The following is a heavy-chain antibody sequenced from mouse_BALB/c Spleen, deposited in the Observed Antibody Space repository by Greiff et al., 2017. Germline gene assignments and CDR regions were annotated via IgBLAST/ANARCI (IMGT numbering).Heavy chain of an antibody. CDR3: ALLRHYFDY. Sequence: EVKLMESGGGLVKPGGSLKLSCAASGFTFSSYAMSWVRQTPEKRLEWVASISSGGSTYYPDSVKGRFTISRDNARNILYLQMSSLRSEDTAMYYCALLRHYFDYWGQGTTLTVSS. V-gene: IGHV5-6-5*01. D-gene: IGHD1-2*01. CDR1: GFTFSSYA. J-gene: IGHJ2*01. CDR2: ISSGGST.